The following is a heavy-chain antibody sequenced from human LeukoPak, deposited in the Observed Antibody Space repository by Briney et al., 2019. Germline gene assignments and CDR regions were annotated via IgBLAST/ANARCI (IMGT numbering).Heavy chain of an antibody. V-gene: IGHV1-18*01. CDR2: ISVYNGNT. J-gene: IGHJ5*02. CDR1: GYTFTSHG. Sequence: ASVEVSCKASGYTFTSHGITWVRQAPGQGLEWMGWISVYNGNTNYAQKVQARVTMTTDTSTSTACMELRSLRSDDTAVYYCASAPRGTAIPYELPAGPWGQGTLVTVSS. CDR3: ASAPRGTAIPYELPAGP. D-gene: IGHD1-1*01.